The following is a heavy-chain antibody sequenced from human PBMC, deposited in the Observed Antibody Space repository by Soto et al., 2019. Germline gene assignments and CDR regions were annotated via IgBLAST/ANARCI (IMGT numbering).Heavy chain of an antibody. V-gene: IGHV3-30*18. CDR1: GFTFSSYG. D-gene: IGHD2-15*01. CDR3: AKDLGSYWSGGSCYHHGAFEN. Sequence: GGSLRLSCAASGFTFSSYGIHWVRQAPGKGLEWVAVISYDGSNKYYADSVKGRFTISRDNSKNTLYLQMNSLRAEDTAVYYCAKDLGSYWSGGSCYHHGAFENWGPGTRVTVSS. J-gene: IGHJ3*02. CDR2: ISYDGSNK.